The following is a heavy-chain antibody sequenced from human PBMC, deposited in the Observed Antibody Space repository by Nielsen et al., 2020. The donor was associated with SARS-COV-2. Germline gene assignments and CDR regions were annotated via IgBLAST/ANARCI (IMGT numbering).Heavy chain of an antibody. D-gene: IGHD5-12*01. CDR2: ISDSSRYT. V-gene: IGHV3-11*03. Sequence: GGSLRLPCAASGFTFSDYYLSWIRKAPGKGLEWVSYISDSSRYTNYAESVKGRFTIPSDNAKNSLYLQMNSLRAEDTAVYYCATENVDKRDCGLDVWGQGTTVTVSS. J-gene: IGHJ6*02. CDR1: GFTFSDYY. CDR3: ATENVDKRDCGLDV.